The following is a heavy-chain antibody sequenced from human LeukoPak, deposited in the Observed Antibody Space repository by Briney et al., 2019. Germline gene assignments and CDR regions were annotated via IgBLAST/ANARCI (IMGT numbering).Heavy chain of an antibody. D-gene: IGHD3-22*01. CDR3: ARAYYYDSSGYYTNWFDP. CDR1: GGSISSGDYY. V-gene: IGHV4-30-4*08. J-gene: IGHJ5*02. Sequence: SETLSLTCTVSGGSISSGDYYWSWIRQHPGKGLEWIGYIYYSGSTYYNPSLKSRVTISVDTSKNQFSLKLSSVTAADTAVYYCARAYYYDSSGYYTNWFDPWGQGTLVTVSS. CDR2: IYYSGST.